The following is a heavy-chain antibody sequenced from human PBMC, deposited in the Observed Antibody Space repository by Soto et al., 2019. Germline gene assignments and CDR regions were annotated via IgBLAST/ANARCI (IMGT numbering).Heavy chain of an antibody. V-gene: IGHV1-18*01. CDR1: GYTFTSYA. D-gene: IGHD3-10*01. Sequence: QVQLVQSGAEVKKPGASVKVSCKASGYTFTSYAISWVRQAPGQGLEWMGWISAYNGNTKYAPKVQGRVTMTTDTSTSTAYMHLRSLRSDNPAVYFFATDVNSGTFDYWGQGTLVTVSS. CDR3: ATDVNSGTFDY. CDR2: ISAYNGNT. J-gene: IGHJ4*02.